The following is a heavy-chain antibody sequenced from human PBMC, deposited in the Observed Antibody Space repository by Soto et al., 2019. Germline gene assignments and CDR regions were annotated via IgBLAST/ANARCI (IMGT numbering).Heavy chain of an antibody. D-gene: IGHD1-26*01. J-gene: IGHJ4*02. Sequence: PSETLSLTCTFSVVSVSSGGDYWSWIRQSPGKGLEWIGYISGSGSTGYNPSLKNRLTMSVDRSKNQFTLRLTSVTAADTAVYFCATESGSNHGYFDYWGQGTQVTVSS. CDR3: ATESGSNHGYFDY. CDR1: VVSVSSGGDY. V-gene: IGHV4-30-4*01. CDR2: ISGSGST.